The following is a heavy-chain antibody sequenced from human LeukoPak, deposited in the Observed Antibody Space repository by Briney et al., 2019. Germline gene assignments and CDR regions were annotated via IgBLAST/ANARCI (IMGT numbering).Heavy chain of an antibody. J-gene: IGHJ5*02. CDR3: ARAVKYYYDSSGYPKWFDP. CDR1: GGSISSYY. V-gene: IGHV4-59*01. D-gene: IGHD3-22*01. Sequence: SETLSLTCTVSGGSISSYYWSWIRQPPGKGLEWIGYIYYSGSTNYNPSLKSRVTISVDTSKNQFSLKLSSVTAADTAVYYCARAVKYYYDSSGYPKWFDPWGQGPMVTVSS. CDR2: IYYSGST.